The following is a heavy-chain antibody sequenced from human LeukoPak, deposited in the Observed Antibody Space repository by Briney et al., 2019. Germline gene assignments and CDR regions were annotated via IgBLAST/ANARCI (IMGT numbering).Heavy chain of an antibody. CDR3: ARLGFGKSRDY. CDR2: INHSGST. V-gene: IGHV4-34*01. CDR1: GGSFSGYY. D-gene: IGHD3-10*01. J-gene: IGHJ4*02. Sequence: PSETLSLTCAVYGGSFSGYYWSWIRQPPGKGLEWIGEINHSGSTNYNPSLKSRVTISVDTSKNQFSLKLSSVTAADTAVYYCARLGFGKSRDYWGQGTLVTVSS.